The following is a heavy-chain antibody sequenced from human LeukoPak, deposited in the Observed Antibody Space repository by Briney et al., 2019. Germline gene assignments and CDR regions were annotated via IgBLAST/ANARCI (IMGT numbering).Heavy chain of an antibody. Sequence: GASVKVSCKASGYTFTGYYMHWVRQAPGQGLEWMGWINPNSGDTNYAQKFQGRVTMTRDTSISTAYMELSSLRSEDTAVYYCARGSDGDYAVDWGQGTLVTVSS. CDR2: INPNSGDT. CDR3: ARGSDGDYAVD. D-gene: IGHD4-17*01. CDR1: GYTFTGYY. V-gene: IGHV1-2*02. J-gene: IGHJ4*02.